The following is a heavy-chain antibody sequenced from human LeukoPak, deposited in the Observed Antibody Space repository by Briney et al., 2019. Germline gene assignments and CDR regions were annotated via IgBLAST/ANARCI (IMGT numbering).Heavy chain of an antibody. Sequence: GESLMISCKGSGYSFTSYWIGWVRQMPGKGLEWMGIIWPSDSDTRYSPSFQGHVIMSADKSISTAYLQWSSLKASDTAMYYCARRLRDSGGYFLYNFDYWGQGALLTDSS. CDR1: GYSFTSYW. CDR2: IWPSDSDT. CDR3: ARRLRDSGGYFLYNFDY. V-gene: IGHV5-51*01. J-gene: IGHJ4*02. D-gene: IGHD3-22*01.